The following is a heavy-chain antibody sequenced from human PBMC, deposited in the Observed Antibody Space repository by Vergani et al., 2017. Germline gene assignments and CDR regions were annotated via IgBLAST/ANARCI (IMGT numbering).Heavy chain of an antibody. CDR2: IIPIFGTA. J-gene: IGHJ4*02. D-gene: IGHD3-22*01. Sequence: QVQLVQSGAEVKKPGSSVKVSCKASGGTFSSYAISWVRQAPGQGLDWMGRIIPIFGTAKYAQKFQGRVTITADESTSTAYMELSSLRSDDTAVYYCAGEFSGYYPYWGQGTLVTVSS. CDR1: GGTFSSYA. V-gene: IGHV1-69*18. CDR3: AGEFSGYYPY.